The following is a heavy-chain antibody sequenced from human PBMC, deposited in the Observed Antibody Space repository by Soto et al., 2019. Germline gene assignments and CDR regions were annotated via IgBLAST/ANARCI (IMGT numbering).Heavy chain of an antibody. D-gene: IGHD3-10*01. CDR3: ARDKSGKNYYGSGSYYMLFAY. V-gene: IGHV1-3*01. Sequence: GASVKVSCKASGYTFTSYAMHWVRQAPGQRLEWMGWINAGNGNTKYSQKFQGRVTITRDTSASTAYMELSSLRSEGTAVYYCARDKSGKNYYGSGSYYMLFAYWGQGTLVTVSS. J-gene: IGHJ4*02. CDR2: INAGNGNT. CDR1: GYTFTSYA.